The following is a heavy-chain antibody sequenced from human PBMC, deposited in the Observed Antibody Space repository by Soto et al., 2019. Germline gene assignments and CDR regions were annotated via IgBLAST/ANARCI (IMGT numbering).Heavy chain of an antibody. CDR2: MNPNSGNT. V-gene: IGHV1-8*01. Sequence: ASVKVSCKASGYTFTSYDINWVRQATGQGLEWMGWMNPNSGNTGYAQKFQGRVTMTRNTSISTAYMELSSLRSEDTAVYYCARGPRSIAARRVLYSGQGTLVTVSS. D-gene: IGHD6-6*01. CDR1: GYTFTSYD. J-gene: IGHJ4*02. CDR3: ARGPRSIAARRVLY.